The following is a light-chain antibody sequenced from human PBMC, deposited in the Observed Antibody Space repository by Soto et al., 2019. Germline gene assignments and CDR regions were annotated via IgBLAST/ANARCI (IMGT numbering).Light chain of an antibody. V-gene: IGLV2-8*01. Sequence: QSVLTQPPSASGSPGQSVTISCTGTSSDVGGYNCVSWYQQHPGKAPQLMNYEVTKRPSGVPDRFSGSKSGNTASLTVSGLQAEDEADYYCSSYAGSNTVLFGGGTKLTVL. CDR2: EVT. CDR3: SSYAGSNTVL. J-gene: IGLJ2*01. CDR1: SSDVGGYNC.